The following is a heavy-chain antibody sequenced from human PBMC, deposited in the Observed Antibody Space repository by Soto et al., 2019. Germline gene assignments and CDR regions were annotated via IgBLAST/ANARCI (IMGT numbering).Heavy chain of an antibody. CDR2: ISSSSSYT. CDR1: GFAFSDYY. J-gene: IGHJ5*02. CDR3: ARLQYGGNSWFDP. D-gene: IGHD2-21*02. Sequence: PGGSLRLSCAASGFAFSDYYMSWIRQAPGKGLEWVSYISSSSSYTNYADSVKGRFTISRDNAKNSLYLQMNSLRAEDTAVYYCARLQYGGNSWFDPWGQGTLVTVSS. V-gene: IGHV3-11*06.